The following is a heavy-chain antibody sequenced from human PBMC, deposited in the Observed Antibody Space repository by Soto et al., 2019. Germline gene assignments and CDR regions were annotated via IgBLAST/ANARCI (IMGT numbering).Heavy chain of an antibody. Sequence: QLQLQESGPGLVKPSETLSLTCTVSGGSISSSSYYWGWIRQPPGKGLEWIGSIYYSGSTYYNPSLKSRVTISGDTSKNPFSLKLSSVTAADTAVYYCARAEYSSSWYYFDYWGQGTLVTVSS. D-gene: IGHD6-13*01. CDR3: ARAEYSSSWYYFDY. V-gene: IGHV4-39*01. J-gene: IGHJ4*02. CDR2: IYYSGST. CDR1: GGSISSSSYY.